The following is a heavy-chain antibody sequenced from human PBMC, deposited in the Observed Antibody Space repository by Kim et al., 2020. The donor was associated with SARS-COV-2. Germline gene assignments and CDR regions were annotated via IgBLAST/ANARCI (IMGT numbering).Heavy chain of an antibody. D-gene: IGHD6-13*01. J-gene: IGHJ1*01. CDR2: ISTGNGDT. CDR1: GYTFTNYN. V-gene: IGHV1-3*04. CDR3: ARVIARPGVPYFQL. Sequence: ASVKVSCKASGYTFTNYNMHWVRQAPGQTLEWMGWISTGNGDTKYSQKLQARVTITRDTSASTVYMELSSLRPNDTAVYYCARVIARPGVPYFQLWGQGTLVTVSP.